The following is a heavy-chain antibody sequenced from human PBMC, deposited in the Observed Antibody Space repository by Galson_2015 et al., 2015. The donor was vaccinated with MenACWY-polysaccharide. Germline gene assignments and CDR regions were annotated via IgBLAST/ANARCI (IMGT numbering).Heavy chain of an antibody. J-gene: IGHJ4*02. CDR2: INPGDSDT. D-gene: IGHD6-6*01. Sequence: QSGEEVKKPGESLQISCKGPGYSFPTYWIGCVRQMPGKGLEWKGIINPGDSDTRYSPSFQGQVTISVDKSISTAYLQWSSLKASDTTMYYCVRQGGQLVSLDFWGQGTLVTVSS. CDR1: GYSFPTYW. CDR3: VRQGGQLVSLDF. V-gene: IGHV5-51*01.